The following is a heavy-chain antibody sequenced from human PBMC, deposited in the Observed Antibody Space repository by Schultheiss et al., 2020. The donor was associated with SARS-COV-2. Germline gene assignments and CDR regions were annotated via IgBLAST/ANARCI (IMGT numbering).Heavy chain of an antibody. CDR3: ARLYTSGPEFYFDY. CDR1: GGSISSYY. CDR2: IYYSGST. V-gene: IGHV4-59*08. Sequence: SETLSLTCTVSGGSISSYYWSWIRQPPGKGLEWIGSIYYSGSTYYNPSLKSRVTISVDTSKNQFSLKLRSVTAADAAVYYCARLYTSGPEFYFDYWGQGTLVTVSS. J-gene: IGHJ4*02. D-gene: IGHD6-19*01.